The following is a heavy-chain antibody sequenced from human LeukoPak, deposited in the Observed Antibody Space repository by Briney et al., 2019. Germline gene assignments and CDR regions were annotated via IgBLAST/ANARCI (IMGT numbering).Heavy chain of an antibody. V-gene: IGHV3-21*01. CDR1: GFTFSSYS. D-gene: IGHD3-10*01. J-gene: IGHJ4*02. Sequence: KPGGSLRLSCAASGFTFSSYSMNWVRQAPGKGPEWVSSISSSSSYIYYADSVKGRFTISRDNAKNSLYLQMNSLRAEDTAVYYCARAMLWFGELSYAPVDYWGQGTLVTVSS. CDR3: ARAMLWFGELSYAPVDY. CDR2: ISSSSSYI.